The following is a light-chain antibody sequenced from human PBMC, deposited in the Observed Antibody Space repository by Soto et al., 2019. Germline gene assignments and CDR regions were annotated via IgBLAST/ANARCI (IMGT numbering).Light chain of an antibody. CDR1: QSLTIW. CDR3: QHCTDDSLT. J-gene: IGKJ1*01. Sequence: DIHMTQSPSTLSASVGDRVTITCRASQSLTIWLAWYQQKPGKAPNLLIYNTSSLESGVPSRFSGSGSGTEFTLTISSLQPDDVATYYCQHCTDDSLTFGQGTKVEIK. CDR2: NTS. V-gene: IGKV1-5*03.